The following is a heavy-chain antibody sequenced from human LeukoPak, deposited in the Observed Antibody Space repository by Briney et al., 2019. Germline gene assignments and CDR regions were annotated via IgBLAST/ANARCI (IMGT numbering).Heavy chain of an antibody. Sequence: GSSVKVSCKASGGTFSSYAISWVRQAPGQGLEWMGRIIPILGIANYAQKFQGRVTITADKSTSTAYMELSSLRSEDTAVYYCASTIVYYYGSGSLDYWGQGTLVTVSS. V-gene: IGHV1-69*04. CDR1: GGTFSSYA. D-gene: IGHD3-10*01. CDR2: IIPILGIA. J-gene: IGHJ4*02. CDR3: ASTIVYYYGSGSLDY.